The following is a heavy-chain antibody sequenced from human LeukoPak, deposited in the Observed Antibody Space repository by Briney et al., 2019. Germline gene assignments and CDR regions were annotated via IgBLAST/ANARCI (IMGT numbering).Heavy chain of an antibody. J-gene: IGHJ6*02. CDR2: IMGSGGST. D-gene: IGHD2-15*01. CDR1: GFTFSSYA. CDR3: AKDQGSGGNPYYYYGMDV. Sequence: GGSLRLSCAAPGFTFSSYAMSWVRQAPGKGREWASAIMGSGGSTYYADSVKGRFTISRDNSKNTLYLQMNSLRAEDTAVYYCAKDQGSGGNPYYYYGMDVWGQGTTVTVSS. V-gene: IGHV3-23*01.